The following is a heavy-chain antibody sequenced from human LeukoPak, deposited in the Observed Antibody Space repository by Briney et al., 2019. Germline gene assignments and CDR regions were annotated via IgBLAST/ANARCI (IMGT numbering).Heavy chain of an antibody. CDR2: IYPGDSNT. J-gene: IGHJ5*02. V-gene: IGHV5-51*01. CDR1: GYSFANYW. D-gene: IGHD6-19*01. Sequence: GESLKISCRGSGYSFANYWIGWVRQMPGKGLEWMGIIYPGDSNTKYSPSFQGQVTISADKSISTAYQQWSSLKASDTAMYYCARQFDIAGWSPWGQGTLVTVSS. CDR3: ARQFDIAGWSP.